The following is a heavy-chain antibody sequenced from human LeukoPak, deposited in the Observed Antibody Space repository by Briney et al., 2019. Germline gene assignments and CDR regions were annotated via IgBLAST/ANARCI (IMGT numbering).Heavy chain of an antibody. V-gene: IGHV3-15*01. J-gene: IGHJ6*03. D-gene: IGHD2-2*01. CDR1: GFTFSNAW. CDR2: IKSKTDGGTT. Sequence: GGSLRLSCAASGFTFSNAWMSWVRQAPGKGPEWVGRIKSKTDGGTTDYAAPVKGRFTISRDDSKNTLYLQMNSLKTEDTAVYYCTTESIVVVPAAYYYYYMDVWGKGTTVTVSS. CDR3: TTESIVVVPAAYYYYYMDV.